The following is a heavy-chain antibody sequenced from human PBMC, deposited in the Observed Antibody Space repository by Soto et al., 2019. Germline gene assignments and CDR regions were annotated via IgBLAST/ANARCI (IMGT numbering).Heavy chain of an antibody. Sequence: VQLLESGGGLVQPGGSLRLSCAASGFSFSSYAMVWVRQAPGKGLEWVSVISARGGSSYFADSVKGRFTISRDNSKNVLSLEMNSLRAEDTAIYFCAKGSIEYSASLDNWGQGTLVFVSS. CDR3: AKGSIEYSASLDN. V-gene: IGHV3-23*01. D-gene: IGHD5-12*01. CDR2: ISARGGSS. J-gene: IGHJ4*02. CDR1: GFSFSSYA.